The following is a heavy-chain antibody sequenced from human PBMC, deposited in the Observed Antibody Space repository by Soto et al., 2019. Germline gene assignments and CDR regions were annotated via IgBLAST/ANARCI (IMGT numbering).Heavy chain of an antibody. V-gene: IGHV3-48*03. Sequence: QPGGSLRLSCAASGFDFSSYEMDWVRQAPGKGLEWVANIKSAGTITFYTDSVKGRFTISRDNVKNLLYLEMNSLRADDTALYYCVKEKTVMDSGYDAFHVWGLGTMVTVS. CDR3: VKEKTVMDSGYDAFHV. CDR2: IKSAGTIT. D-gene: IGHD5-12*01. CDR1: GFDFSSYE. J-gene: IGHJ3*01.